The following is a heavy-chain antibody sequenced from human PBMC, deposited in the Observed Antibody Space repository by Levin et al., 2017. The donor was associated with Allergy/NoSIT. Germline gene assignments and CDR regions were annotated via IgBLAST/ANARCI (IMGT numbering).Heavy chain of an antibody. CDR3: ARAGWGGLYCSGGSCQPYYYYGMDG. Sequence: ESLKISCTVSGGSVSSGSYYWSWIRQPPGKGLEWIGYIYYSGSTNYNPSLKSRVTISVDTSKNQFSLKLSSVTAADTAVYYCARAGWGGLYCSGGSCQPYYYYGMDGWGQGTTVTVSS. CDR2: IYYSGST. CDR1: GGSVSSGSYY. D-gene: IGHD2-15*01. J-gene: IGHJ6*02. V-gene: IGHV4-61*01.